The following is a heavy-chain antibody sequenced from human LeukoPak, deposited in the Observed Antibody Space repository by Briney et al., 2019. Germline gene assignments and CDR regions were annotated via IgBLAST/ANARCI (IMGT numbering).Heavy chain of an antibody. CDR2: IQYSGST. D-gene: IGHD1-1*01. Sequence: SETLSLTCTVSGGSISSYYWSWIRQPPGKGLEWIGFIQYSGSTNYNPSLKSRVIISVDTSKNQFSLKLSSVTAADTAVYYCARVSWFPGTSYYYMDVWGKGTTVTVSS. V-gene: IGHV4-59*01. CDR1: GGSISSYY. J-gene: IGHJ6*03. CDR3: ARVSWFPGTSYYYMDV.